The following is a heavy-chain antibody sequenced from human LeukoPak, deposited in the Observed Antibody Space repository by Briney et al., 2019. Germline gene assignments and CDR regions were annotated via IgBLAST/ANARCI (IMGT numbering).Heavy chain of an antibody. CDR1: GGSISSYY. CDR2: IYPSGST. J-gene: IGHJ4*02. CDR3: ARDLAILGWRPTRTFDY. Sequence: SETLSLTCTVSGGSISSYYWTWIRQPAGKGLEWIGRIYPSGSTNYNPSLKSRVTMSVDTSKNQFSLKLSSVTAADTAVYYCARDLAILGWRPTRTFDYWGQGTLVTVSS. D-gene: IGHD3-3*01. V-gene: IGHV4-4*07.